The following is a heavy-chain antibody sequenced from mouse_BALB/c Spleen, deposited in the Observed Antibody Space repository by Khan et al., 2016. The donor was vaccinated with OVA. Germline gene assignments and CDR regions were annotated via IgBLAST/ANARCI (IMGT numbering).Heavy chain of an antibody. Sequence: EVQLQESGPGLVKPSQSLSLTCTVTGYSITSDYAWNWIRQFPGNKLEWMGFISYSGSTSYNPFLKSRISITRDTSKNQFLLQLNSVTTEDTATYYCARWDYDAPNYWGQGTTLTVSS. CDR3: ARWDYDAPNY. J-gene: IGHJ2*01. D-gene: IGHD2-4*01. CDR1: GYSITSDYA. CDR2: ISYSGST. V-gene: IGHV3-2*02.